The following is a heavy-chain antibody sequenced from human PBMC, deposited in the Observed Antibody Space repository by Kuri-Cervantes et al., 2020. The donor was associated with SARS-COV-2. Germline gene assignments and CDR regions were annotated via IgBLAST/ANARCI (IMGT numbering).Heavy chain of an antibody. V-gene: IGHV3-20*04. D-gene: IGHD4-17*01. CDR2: INWNGGST. CDR1: GFTFDDYA. CDR3: ASLTTVTQGGYYYYYMDV. Sequence: GESLKISCAASGFTFDDYAMHWVRQAPGKGLEWVSGINWNGGSTGYADSVKGRFTISRDNAKNSLYLQMNSLRAEDTALYYCASLTTVTQGGYYYYYMDVWGKGTTVTVSS. J-gene: IGHJ6*03.